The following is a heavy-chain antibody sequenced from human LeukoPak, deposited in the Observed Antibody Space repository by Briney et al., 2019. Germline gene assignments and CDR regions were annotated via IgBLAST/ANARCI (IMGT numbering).Heavy chain of an antibody. J-gene: IGHJ4*02. CDR2: IYTSGST. CDR1: GGSISSYY. D-gene: IGHD3-22*01. Sequence: ASETLSLTCTVSGGSISSYYWSWIRQPAGKGLEWIGRIYTSGSTNYNPSLKSRVTMSVDTSKNQFSLKLSSVTAADTAVYYCARDRYYYDSSGINYFDYWGQGTLVTVSS. V-gene: IGHV4-4*07. CDR3: ARDRYYYDSSGINYFDY.